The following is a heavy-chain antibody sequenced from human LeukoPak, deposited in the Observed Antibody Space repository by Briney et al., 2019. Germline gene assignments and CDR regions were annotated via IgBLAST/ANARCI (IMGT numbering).Heavy chain of an antibody. D-gene: IGHD4-17*01. J-gene: IGHJ6*04. CDR3: AREGPITVTKNYFYYGMDV. V-gene: IGHV1-46*01. Sequence: GASVKVSCKASGYTFTSYYMHWVRQAPGQGPEWMGIINPSGGSTTYAQKFQGRVTMTRDTSTSTVYMELNSLRSEDTAVYYCAREGPITVTKNYFYYGMDVWGRGTTVTVSS. CDR2: INPSGGST. CDR1: GYTFTSYY.